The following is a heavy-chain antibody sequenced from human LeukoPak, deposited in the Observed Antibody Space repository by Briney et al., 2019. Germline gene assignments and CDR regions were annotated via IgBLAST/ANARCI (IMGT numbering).Heavy chain of an antibody. CDR3: AIRSSRPFGWFDP. CDR1: GYTLTELS. Sequence: GASVKVSRKVSGYTLTELSMHWVRQAPGKGLEWMGGFDPEDGETIYAQKFQGRVTMTEDTSTDTAYMELSSLRSEDTAVYYCAIRSSRPFGWFDPWGQGTLVTVSS. J-gene: IGHJ5*02. D-gene: IGHD6-13*01. CDR2: FDPEDGET. V-gene: IGHV1-24*01.